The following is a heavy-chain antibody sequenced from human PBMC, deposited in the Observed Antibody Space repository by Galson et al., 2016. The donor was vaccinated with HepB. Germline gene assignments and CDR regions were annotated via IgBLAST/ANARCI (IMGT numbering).Heavy chain of an antibody. Sequence: SVKVSCKASGYTFTGHYIHWVRQAPGQGLEWMGWINPNSGDTNYAQKFQGWVTIARDTSISTAYMQLSRLISDDTAVYYCARGNCGADCSESHWYLDLWGRGTLVTVSS. J-gene: IGHJ2*01. CDR1: GYTFTGHY. CDR3: ARGNCGADCSESHWYLDL. V-gene: IGHV1-2*04. D-gene: IGHD2-21*02. CDR2: INPNSGDT.